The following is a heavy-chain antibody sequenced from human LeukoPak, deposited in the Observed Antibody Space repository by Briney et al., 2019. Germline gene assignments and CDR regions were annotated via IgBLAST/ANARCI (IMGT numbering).Heavy chain of an antibody. CDR2: FDPEDGET. CDR3: ATLRITMVRGVIIPLNFDY. D-gene: IGHD3-10*01. CDR1: GYTLTELS. J-gene: IGHJ4*02. Sequence: ASVKVSCKVSGYTLTELSMHWVRQAPGKGLEWMGGFDPEDGETIYAQKFQGRVTMTEDTSTDTAYMELSSLRSEDTAVYYCATLRITMVRGVIIPLNFDYWGQGTLVTVSS. V-gene: IGHV1-24*01.